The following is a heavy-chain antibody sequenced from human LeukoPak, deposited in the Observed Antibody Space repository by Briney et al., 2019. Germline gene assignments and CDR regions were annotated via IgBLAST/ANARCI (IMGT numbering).Heavy chain of an antibody. CDR3: AAKVPGLYGMDV. V-gene: IGHV3-74*01. CDR2: IDSDGRST. J-gene: IGHJ6*02. Sequence: GGSLRLSCAASGFTFRKYCMHWVRQAPGKGLVWVSRIDSDGRSTTYADSVKGRFTISRDNAKNTLYLQMNSLRAEDTAVYYCAAKVPGLYGMDVWGQGTTVTVSS. D-gene: IGHD3-10*01. CDR1: GFTFRKYC.